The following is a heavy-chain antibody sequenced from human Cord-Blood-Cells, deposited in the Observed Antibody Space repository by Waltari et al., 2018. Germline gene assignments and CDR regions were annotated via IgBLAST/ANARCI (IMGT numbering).Heavy chain of an antibody. Sequence: EVQLVESGGGLVQPGGSLRLSCAASGFTFSSSWMSWVRQAPGKGVGWVANIKQDGSEKYYVDSVKGRFTISRDNAKNSLYLQMNSLRAEDTAVYYCARIRIVRAFDIWGQGTMVTVSS. V-gene: IGHV3-7*01. CDR1: GFTFSSSW. J-gene: IGHJ3*02. D-gene: IGHD6-6*01. CDR3: ARIRIVRAFDI. CDR2: IKQDGSEK.